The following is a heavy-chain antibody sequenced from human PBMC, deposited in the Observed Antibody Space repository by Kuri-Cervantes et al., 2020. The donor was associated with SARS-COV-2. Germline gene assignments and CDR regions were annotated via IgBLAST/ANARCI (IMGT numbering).Heavy chain of an antibody. CDR1: GFTFSSYG. CDR3: VKEVVPAATPGAGHFDY. D-gene: IGHD2-2*01. Sequence: GESLKISCAASGFTFSSYGMHWVRQAPGKGLEWVAFIRYDGSNKYYADSVKGRFTISRDNSKNTVYLQMNSLRAEDTAVYYCVKEVVPAATPGAGHFDYWGQGTLVTVSS. J-gene: IGHJ4*02. V-gene: IGHV3-30*02. CDR2: IRYDGSNK.